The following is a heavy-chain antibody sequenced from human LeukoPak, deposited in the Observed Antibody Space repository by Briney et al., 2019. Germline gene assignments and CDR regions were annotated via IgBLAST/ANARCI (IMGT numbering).Heavy chain of an antibody. CDR1: GFSISSGDF. CDR3: AYFPRF. V-gene: IGHV4-38-2*02. Sequence: SETLSLTCTVSGFSISSGDFWGWIRQPPGKGLEWIGSFYHSGTTTYYNPSLKSRVIISLDTSKNQFSLKLSSVTAADTAIYYCAYFPRFWGQGTLVTVSS. J-gene: IGHJ4*02. CDR2: FYHSGTTT. D-gene: IGHD2/OR15-2a*01.